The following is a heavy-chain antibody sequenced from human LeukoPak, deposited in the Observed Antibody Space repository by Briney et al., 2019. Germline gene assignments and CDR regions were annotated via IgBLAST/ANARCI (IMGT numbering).Heavy chain of an antibody. CDR2: IYNGVPT. J-gene: IGHJ4*02. Sequence: PSETLSLTCTTSGLSISRFYWSWVRQPPGKGLEWIGNIYNGVPTFFNPSLKSRVTISVDTSKRQFSLQLASVTAADTAVYYCVQTTGWPGFDYWGQGILVTVSS. D-gene: IGHD6-19*01. CDR3: VQTTGWPGFDY. V-gene: IGHV4-4*09. CDR1: GLSISRFY.